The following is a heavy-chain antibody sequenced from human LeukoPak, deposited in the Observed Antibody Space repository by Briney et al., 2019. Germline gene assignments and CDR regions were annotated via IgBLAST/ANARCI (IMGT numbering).Heavy chain of an antibody. V-gene: IGHV4-38-2*02. CDR3: TRVVRSAWASFDP. CDR2: IHYSARI. CDR1: GYSISSGYY. D-gene: IGHD2-21*01. Sequence: SETLSLTCTVSGYSISSGYYWGWIRQPPGKGLEWIGSIHYSARIYYNPSLKSPLTISPDTSKNQFSLKLTSVTAADTAVYYCTRVVRSAWASFDPWGQGTLVIVSS. J-gene: IGHJ5*02.